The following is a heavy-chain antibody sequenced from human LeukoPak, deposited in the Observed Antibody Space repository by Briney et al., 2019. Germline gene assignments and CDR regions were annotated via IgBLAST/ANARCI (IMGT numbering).Heavy chain of an antibody. CDR1: GSTFTNHA. J-gene: IGHJ4*02. CDR2: LSDSGAST. Sequence: PGGSLRLSCAASGSTFTNHAMAWVRLAPGKGLEWVSTLSDSGASTYYADSVKGRFTISRDNSRNTMYLQMDSLRADDTGVYFCARTPNRDGYSHIDFWGQGALVTVSS. CDR3: ARTPNRDGYSHIDF. D-gene: IGHD5-24*01. V-gene: IGHV3-23*01.